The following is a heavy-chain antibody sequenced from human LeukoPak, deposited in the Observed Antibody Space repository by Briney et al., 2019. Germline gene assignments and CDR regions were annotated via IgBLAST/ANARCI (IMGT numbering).Heavy chain of an antibody. D-gene: IGHD5-12*01. V-gene: IGHV1-46*01. CDR2: INPSGGTT. CDR1: GYTFTSYY. Sequence: ASVKVSCKASGYTFTSYYVHWVRQAPGQGLEWTGIINPSGGTTSYAQKFQGRVTMTRDMSISTAYMELSRLRSDDTAVYYCARDPSNSGYDYLYYFDYWGQGTLVTVSS. J-gene: IGHJ4*02. CDR3: ARDPSNSGYDYLYYFDY.